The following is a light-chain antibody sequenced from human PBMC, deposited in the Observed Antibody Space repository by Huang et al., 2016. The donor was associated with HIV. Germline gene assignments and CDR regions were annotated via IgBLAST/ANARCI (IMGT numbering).Light chain of an antibody. J-gene: IGKJ4*01. CDR2: ESS. Sequence: EIVFTQSPATLSLSPGDRATLSSRASQSVGVYLAWYQQKPGQAPRLLIFESSNRATGIPDRFSGSGSGTDFTLTIDSLQPDDFAIYYCQQRTKWPPVLTFGGGTRVEIK. CDR3: QQRTKWPPVLT. CDR1: QSVGVY. V-gene: IGKV3-11*01.